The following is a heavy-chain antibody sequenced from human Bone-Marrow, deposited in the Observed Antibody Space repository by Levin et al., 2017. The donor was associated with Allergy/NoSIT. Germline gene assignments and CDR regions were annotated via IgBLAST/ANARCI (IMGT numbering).Heavy chain of an antibody. D-gene: IGHD2-21*01. V-gene: IGHV4-61*09. CDR2: SYTSGNI. CDR3: ARVLQYSYYYTDV. CDR1: GVSITSGSYY. J-gene: IGHJ6*03. Sequence: SQTLSLTCTVSGVSITSGSYYWSWIRQPAGKGLEWIGHSYTSGNITYNPSLKSRATISLDTSKNQFSLKLPSVTAADTAVYYCARVLQYSYYYTDVWGNGTMVTAS.